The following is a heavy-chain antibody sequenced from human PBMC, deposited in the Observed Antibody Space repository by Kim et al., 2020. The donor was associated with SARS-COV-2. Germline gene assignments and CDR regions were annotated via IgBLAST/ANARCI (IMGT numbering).Heavy chain of an antibody. D-gene: IGHD2-2*01. CDR3: AKGTSLTSYNYYGMDV. Sequence: GGSLRLSCAASGFISSSYAMRWVRQAPGKGLEWVSAISGSGGSIYYADSVKGRFTISRDNAKNTLYLQMNSLRAEDTAVYYCAKGTSLTSYNYYGMDVWG. V-gene: IGHV3-23*01. CDR1: GFISSSYA. J-gene: IGHJ6*01. CDR2: ISGSGGSI.